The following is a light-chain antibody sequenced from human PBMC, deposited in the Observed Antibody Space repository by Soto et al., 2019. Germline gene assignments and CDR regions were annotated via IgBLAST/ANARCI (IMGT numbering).Light chain of an antibody. CDR1: SSDVGGYIY. CDR2: DVS. Sequence: QSALAQPRSVSGSPGQSVTISCTGTSSDVGGYIYVSWYQQYPAKAPKVMIYDVSRRPSGVPDRFSGSKSGNTASLTISGRQAEDEAVYYCCSYAGNKTVVFAGGTKVTVL. CDR3: CSYAGNKTVV. J-gene: IGLJ3*02. V-gene: IGLV2-11*01.